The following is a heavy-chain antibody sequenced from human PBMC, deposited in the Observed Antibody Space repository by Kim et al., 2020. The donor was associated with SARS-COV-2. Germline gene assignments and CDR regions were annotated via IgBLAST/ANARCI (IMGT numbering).Heavy chain of an antibody. Sequence: GGSLRLSCAASGFTFSSYGMHWVRQAPGKGLEWVAVISYDGSNKYYADSVKGRFTISRDNSKNTLYLQMNSLRAEDTAVYYCAREYCSSTSCFVDYWGQGTLVTVSS. D-gene: IGHD2-2*01. CDR2: ISYDGSNK. CDR1: GFTFSSYG. V-gene: IGHV3-30*03. CDR3: AREYCSSTSCFVDY. J-gene: IGHJ4*02.